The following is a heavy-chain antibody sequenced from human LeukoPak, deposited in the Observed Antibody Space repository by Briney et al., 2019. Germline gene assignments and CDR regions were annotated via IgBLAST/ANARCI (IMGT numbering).Heavy chain of an antibody. V-gene: IGHV3-7*03. J-gene: IGHJ6*03. CDR2: INQDGSDK. D-gene: IGHD4-17*01. CDR3: SWVGRTVTTNYYFHHNDV. Sequence: PGGSLRLSCAASGLTFSIHWMNWVRQAPGKGLECVANINQDGSDKYYVDSVKGRFTISRDNTKNSLYLQMNSLKTEDTAVYYCSWVGRTVTTNYYFHHNDVWGKGTTVTVSS. CDR1: GLTFSIHW.